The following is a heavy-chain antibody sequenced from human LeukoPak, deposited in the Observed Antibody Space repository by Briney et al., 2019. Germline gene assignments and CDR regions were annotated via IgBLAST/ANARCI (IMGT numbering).Heavy chain of an antibody. Sequence: GGSLRLSCAASGFTFSSYAMTWVRQAPGKGLEWVSTILPGGGDTYYADSVKGRLTISRDTSKNTLYLQMNTLRVEDTAVYYCAKAWPAAGTFDSWGQGSLVTVSS. CDR1: GFTFSSYA. J-gene: IGHJ4*02. CDR2: ILPGGGDT. CDR3: AKAWPAAGTFDS. V-gene: IGHV3-23*01. D-gene: IGHD6-13*01.